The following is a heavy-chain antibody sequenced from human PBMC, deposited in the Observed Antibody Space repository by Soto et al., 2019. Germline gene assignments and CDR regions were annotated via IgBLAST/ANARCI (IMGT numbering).Heavy chain of an antibody. V-gene: IGHV4-59*01. CDR3: ARGYCGGDCYSYNWFDP. CDR1: GGSISSYY. Sequence: QVQLQESGPGLVKPSETLSLTCTVSGGSISSYYWSWIRQPPGKGLEWIGYIYYSGSTNYNPSLKTRVTISRDTSKTQFSLKLSSVTAADTAVYYCARGYCGGDCYSYNWFDPWGQGTLVTVSS. D-gene: IGHD2-21*02. CDR2: IYYSGST. J-gene: IGHJ5*02.